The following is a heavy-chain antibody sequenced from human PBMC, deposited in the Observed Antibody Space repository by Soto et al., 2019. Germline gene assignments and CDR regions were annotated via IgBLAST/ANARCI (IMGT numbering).Heavy chain of an antibody. Sequence: SETLSLTCAVSGGSISSGGYSWSWIRQPPGKGLEWIGYIYHSGSTYYNPSLKSRVTISVDRSKNQFSLKLRSVTAADTAVYYCATIPQNRLVGATISPSYWGQGTLVTVSS. CDR3: ATIPQNRLVGATISPSY. CDR1: GGSISSGGYS. CDR2: IYHSGST. D-gene: IGHD1-26*01. V-gene: IGHV4-30-2*01. J-gene: IGHJ4*02.